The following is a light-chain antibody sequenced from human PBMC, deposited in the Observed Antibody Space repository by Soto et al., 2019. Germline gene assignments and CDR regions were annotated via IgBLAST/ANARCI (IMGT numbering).Light chain of an antibody. CDR2: ASS. CDR1: QSITSY. J-gene: IGKJ5*01. CDR3: QQYGSSPT. V-gene: IGKV1-39*01. Sequence: DIQMTQSPSSLSASVGDRVTITCRTSQSITSYLNWYRQKPGKAPNLLIYASSSLQSGVPSRFSGSASGTDFTLTISRLESEDFAVYYCQQYGSSPTFGQGTRLEIK.